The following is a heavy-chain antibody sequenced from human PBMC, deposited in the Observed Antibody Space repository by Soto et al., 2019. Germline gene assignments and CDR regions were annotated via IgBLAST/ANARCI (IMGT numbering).Heavy chain of an antibody. CDR2: VYHSGST. V-gene: IGHV4-4*02. CDR1: GGSISTSNW. D-gene: IGHD1-1*01. Sequence: QVQLQESGPGLVKPSGTLSLTCTVSGGSISTSNWWSWVRQPPGKALEWIGEVYHSGSTNYNPSSKSRVAMSVDKAKIPLSLKLNSVTAADTALYYCARTSTSGIPFDYWGEGSLVTVSS. CDR3: ARTSTSGIPFDY. J-gene: IGHJ4*02.